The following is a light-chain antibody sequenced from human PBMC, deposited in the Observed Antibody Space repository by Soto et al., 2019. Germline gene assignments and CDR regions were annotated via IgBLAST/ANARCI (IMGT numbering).Light chain of an antibody. Sequence: EILMTQSPATLSVSPGERATLSCRASQSLSRNLAWYQQKPGQAPRLLIYGASTRASGIPARFSGVGSGTEFTLTISSLRSEDFAIYYCQHYNDWPPAFTFGPGTKVDL. CDR3: QHYNDWPPAFT. CDR2: GAS. V-gene: IGKV3-15*01. CDR1: QSLSRN. J-gene: IGKJ3*01.